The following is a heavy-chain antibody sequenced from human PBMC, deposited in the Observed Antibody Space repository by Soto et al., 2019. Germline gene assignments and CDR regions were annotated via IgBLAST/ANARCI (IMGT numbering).Heavy chain of an antibody. V-gene: IGHV3-33*01. CDR3: ARIQLDTIMALDY. CDR1: GFTFNTYG. Sequence: QVQLVESGGGVVQPGRSLGLSCAASGFTFNTYGFHWVRQAPGKGLEWVSVIWSDGNNKYYADSVKGRFTISRDSSKNTLYLQMNSLRVEDTAVYYCARIQLDTIMALDYWGQGTLVTVSS. J-gene: IGHJ4*02. D-gene: IGHD1-1*01. CDR2: IWSDGNNK.